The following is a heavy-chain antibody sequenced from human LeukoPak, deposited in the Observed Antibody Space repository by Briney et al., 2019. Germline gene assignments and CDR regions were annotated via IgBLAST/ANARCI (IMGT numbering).Heavy chain of an antibody. V-gene: IGHV4-30-4*08. CDR1: GGSISSGDYY. CDR3: ARDLRRDWFDP. J-gene: IGHJ5*02. Sequence: KSSETLSLTCTVSGGSISSGDYYWSWIRQPPGKGLERIGYIYYSGSTYYNPSLKSRVTISVDTSKNQFSLKLSSVTAADTAVYYCARDLRRDWFDPWGQGTLVTVSS. CDR2: IYYSGST.